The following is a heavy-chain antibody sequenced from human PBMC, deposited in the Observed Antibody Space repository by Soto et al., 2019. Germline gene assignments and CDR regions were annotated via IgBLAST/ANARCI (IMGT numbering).Heavy chain of an antibody. CDR2: ISSTSKYI. J-gene: IGHJ1*01. CDR3: SAQTQVFRGGGYFQH. Sequence: EVQLVESGGGLVKPGGSLRLSCAASGFTFSSYSMNWVRQAPGKGLEWVSSISSTSKYIYDADSVKGRFTTSRDNAKNSLFLQMSSLRAEDTAVYYCSAQTQVFRGGGYFQHWGQGTLVTVSS. V-gene: IGHV3-21*01. D-gene: IGHD2-15*01. CDR1: GFTFSSYS.